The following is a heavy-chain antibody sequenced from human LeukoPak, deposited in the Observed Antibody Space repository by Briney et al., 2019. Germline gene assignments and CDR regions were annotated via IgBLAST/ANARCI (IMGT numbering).Heavy chain of an antibody. D-gene: IGHD5-12*01. CDR2: IYSSGST. V-gene: IGHV4-39*07. Sequence: SETLSLTCAVAGASIIGSGYYWGWIREPPGKGLEWIGHIYSSGSTYYNASLQSRVTISIDTSKNQFSLKLSSVTAADTAVYYCARARERGYSSYDSWGYWGQGTLVTVSS. CDR3: ARARERGYSSYDSWGY. CDR1: GASIIGSGYY. J-gene: IGHJ4*02.